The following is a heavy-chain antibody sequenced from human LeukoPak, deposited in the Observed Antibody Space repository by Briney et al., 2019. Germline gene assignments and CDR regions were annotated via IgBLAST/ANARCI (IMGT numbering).Heavy chain of an antibody. CDR3: ARGALWQQPDKGGAFDI. CDR2: VDPQDGET. Sequence: ASVKISCKASGYTFIDYYMHWVQQAPGKGLEWMGLVDPQDGETIYAAKFQGRVTITADTSTDTAYMELSSLRSEDTAVYYCARGALWQQPDKGGAFDIWGQGTMVTVSS. D-gene: IGHD3-16*01. CDR1: GYTFIDYY. J-gene: IGHJ3*02. V-gene: IGHV1-69-2*01.